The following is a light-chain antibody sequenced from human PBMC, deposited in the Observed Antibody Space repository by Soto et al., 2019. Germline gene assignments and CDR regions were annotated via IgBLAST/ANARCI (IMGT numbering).Light chain of an antibody. Sequence: DIQMTQSPSSLSASVGDRVTITCRASQSISSYLNWYQQKPGKAPKLLIYAASSLQSGVPSRFSGSGSGTDFTLTISSLQHEDFDTYYCQQSYSTPLTFGGGTKVEIK. J-gene: IGKJ4*01. CDR2: AAS. V-gene: IGKV1-39*01. CDR1: QSISSY. CDR3: QQSYSTPLT.